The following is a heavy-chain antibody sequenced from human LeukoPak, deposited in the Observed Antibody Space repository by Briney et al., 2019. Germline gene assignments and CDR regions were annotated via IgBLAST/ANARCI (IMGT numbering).Heavy chain of an antibody. CDR2: VYYSGNS. V-gene: IGHV4-59*01. CDR3: ARTYYDFWSGYSGAFDI. Sequence: PSETLSLTCTVSGGSISGYSWTWIRQPPGKGLEWIGYVYYSGNSNYNPSLKSRVTISVDTSKNQFSLKLTSVTAADTAVYYCARTYYDFWSGYSGAFDIWGQGTMVTVSS. D-gene: IGHD3-3*01. J-gene: IGHJ3*02. CDR1: GGSISGYS.